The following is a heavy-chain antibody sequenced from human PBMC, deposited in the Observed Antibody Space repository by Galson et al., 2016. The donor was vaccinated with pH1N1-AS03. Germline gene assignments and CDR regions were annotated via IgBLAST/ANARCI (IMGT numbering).Heavy chain of an antibody. Sequence: SVKVSCKASGYTFTSYGITWVRQAPGQGLEWMGWISAYNGNTKYAQKFPGRVTMTTDNFENMVYLQMNSLRPEDTAVYYCAGDEGFASGINVWGQGTTVTVSS. CDR3: AGDEGFASGINV. V-gene: IGHV1-18*01. D-gene: IGHD3-3*01. CDR1: GYTFTSYG. J-gene: IGHJ6*02. CDR2: ISAYNGNT.